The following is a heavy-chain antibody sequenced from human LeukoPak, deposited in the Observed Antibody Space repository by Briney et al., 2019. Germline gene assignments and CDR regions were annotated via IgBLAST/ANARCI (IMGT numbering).Heavy chain of an antibody. CDR2: ISGSGGIT. Sequence: PGGSLRLSCAASGFTFSSYAIYWVRQAPGKGLEWVSGISGSGGITYFADSVKGRFTISRDNSKNTVYLQMNSLRAEATAVYYCAKTTTGYSSGRYPGWPVDYWGQGTLVTVSS. D-gene: IGHD6-19*01. CDR3: AKTTTGYSSGRYPGWPVDY. J-gene: IGHJ4*02. CDR1: GFTFSSYA. V-gene: IGHV3-23*01.